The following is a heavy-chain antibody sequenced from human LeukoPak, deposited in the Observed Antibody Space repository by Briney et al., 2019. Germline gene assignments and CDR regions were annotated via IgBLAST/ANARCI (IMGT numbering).Heavy chain of an antibody. Sequence: ASVKVSCKASGGTFSSYAISWVRQAPGQGLEWMGGIIPIFGTANYAQKFQGRVTITTDESTSTACMELSSLRSEDTAVYYCARAPTSRDGYNSEFDYWGQGTLVTVSS. CDR2: IIPIFGTA. CDR3: ARAPTSRDGYNSEFDY. D-gene: IGHD5-24*01. CDR1: GGTFSSYA. J-gene: IGHJ4*02. V-gene: IGHV1-69*05.